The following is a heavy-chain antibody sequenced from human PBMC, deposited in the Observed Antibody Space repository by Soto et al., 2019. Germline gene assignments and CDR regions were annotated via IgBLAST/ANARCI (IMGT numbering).Heavy chain of an antibody. CDR3: AKSKVGATPGYFDY. CDR2: ISYDGSNK. D-gene: IGHD1-26*01. CDR1: GFTFSSYG. V-gene: IGHV3-30*18. J-gene: IGHJ4*02. Sequence: GGSLRLSCAASGFTFSSYGMHWVRQAPGKGLEWVAVISYDGSNKYYADSVKGRFTISRDNSKNTLYLQMNSLRAEDTAVYYCAKSKVGATPGYFDYWGQGTLVTVSS.